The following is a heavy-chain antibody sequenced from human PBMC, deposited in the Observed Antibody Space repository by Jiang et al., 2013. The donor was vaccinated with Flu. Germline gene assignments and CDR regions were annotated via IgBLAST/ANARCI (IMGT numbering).Heavy chain of an antibody. J-gene: IGHJ4*02. CDR2: VHHTGSI. Sequence: PGLVKPSGTLSLTCVVSGGSISNNNWWSWVRQPPGKGLEWIGEVHHTGSINYNPSLKSRVTISVDKSKNQFLLNLNSVTAADTAMYYCGTVSGDKIDYWGQGTLVTVSS. CDR3: GTVSGDKIDY. V-gene: IGHV4-4*02. D-gene: IGHD3-10*01. CDR1: GGSISNNNW.